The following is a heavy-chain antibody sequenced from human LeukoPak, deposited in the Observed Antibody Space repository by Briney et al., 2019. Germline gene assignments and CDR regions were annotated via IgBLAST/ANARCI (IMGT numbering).Heavy chain of an antibody. D-gene: IGHD5-24*01. CDR2: IWNDGSNN. CDR1: GFTFSSFG. Sequence: PGGSLRLSCAASGFTFSSFGMHWVRQAPGKGLEWVAVIWNDGSNNYYADSVKGRFTISRDNAKNTLYLQMNSLRPEDTAVYYCASSMPYNCLDYWGQGTLVTVSS. J-gene: IGHJ4*02. V-gene: IGHV3-33*01. CDR3: ASSMPYNCLDY.